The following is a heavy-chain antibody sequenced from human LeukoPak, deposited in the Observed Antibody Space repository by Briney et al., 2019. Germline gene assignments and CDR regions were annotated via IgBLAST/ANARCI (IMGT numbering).Heavy chain of an antibody. CDR1: GFTFNEFG. D-gene: IGHD1-26*01. J-gene: IGHJ4*02. CDR3: ARDRPTGSYYIIDY. CDR2: IWYDGSNK. V-gene: IGHV3-33*01. Sequence: PGGSLRLSCAASGFTFNEFGVHWVRQAPGQGLEWVALIWYDGSNKYYADSVKGRFTISRDNSKNTVYLQMNSLRVEDTALYYCARDRPTGSYYIIDYWGQGTLATVSS.